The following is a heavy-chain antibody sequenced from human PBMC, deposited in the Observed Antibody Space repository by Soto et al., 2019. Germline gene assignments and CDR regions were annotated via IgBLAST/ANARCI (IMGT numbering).Heavy chain of an antibody. D-gene: IGHD4-17*01. J-gene: IGHJ4*02. CDR1: GYTLTNYA. CDR3: ARARGDYVGSFDY. V-gene: IGHV1-3*01. CDR2: INAGNGNT. Sequence: ASVKVSCKASGYTLTNYALHWVRQAPGQRLEWMGWINAGNGNTKYSQKLQGRVTITRDTSASTVYMELSSLRSEGTAVYYCARARGDYVGSFDYWGQGTLVTVSS.